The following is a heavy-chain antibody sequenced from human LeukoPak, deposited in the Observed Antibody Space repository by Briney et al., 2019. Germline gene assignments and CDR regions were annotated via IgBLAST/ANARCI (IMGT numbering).Heavy chain of an antibody. Sequence: SETLSLTCAVYGGSFSGYYWSWIRQPPGKGLGWIGEINHSGSTNYNPSLKSRVTISVDTSKNQFSLKLSSGTAADTAVYYCASTTPRHCSSTSCISDYWGQGTLVTVSS. D-gene: IGHD2-2*01. CDR2: INHSGST. CDR3: ASTTPRHCSSTSCISDY. CDR1: GGSFSGYY. J-gene: IGHJ4*02. V-gene: IGHV4-34*01.